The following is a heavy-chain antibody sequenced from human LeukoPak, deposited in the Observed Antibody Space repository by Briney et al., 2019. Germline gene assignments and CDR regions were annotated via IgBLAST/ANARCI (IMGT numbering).Heavy chain of an antibody. J-gene: IGHJ4*02. CDR3: ARDDNYGILVNVDY. V-gene: IGHV1-18*01. CDR1: GYSFILYG. Sequence: ASVKVSCKTSGYSFILYGISWVRQAPGQGPEWMGWISTSTGDTKYTQKFQGRVTLTTDTSTSTAYMELSSLRSDDTAVYYCARDDNYGILVNVDYWGQGTLVTVSS. CDR2: ISTSTGDT. D-gene: IGHD4-11*01.